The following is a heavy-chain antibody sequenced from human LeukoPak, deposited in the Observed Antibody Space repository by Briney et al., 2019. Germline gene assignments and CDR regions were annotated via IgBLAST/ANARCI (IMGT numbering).Heavy chain of an antibody. CDR2: IYSGGST. Sequence: GSLRLSCAASGFTVSSNYMSWVRQAPGKGLEWVSVIYSGGSTYYADSVKGRFTISRDNSKNTPYLQMNSLRAEDTAVYYCARDFPPDGVYCSGGSCYHDYWGQGTLVTVPS. CDR3: ARDFPPDGVYCSGGSCYHDY. D-gene: IGHD2-15*01. CDR1: GFTVSSNY. V-gene: IGHV3-66*01. J-gene: IGHJ4*02.